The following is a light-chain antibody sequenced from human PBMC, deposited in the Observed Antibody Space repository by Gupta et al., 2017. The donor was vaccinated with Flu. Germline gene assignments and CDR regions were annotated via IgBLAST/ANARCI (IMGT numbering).Light chain of an antibody. Sequence: DIGMTQSPATLSVSPGERATLSCRASQSVSSNLAWYQRKPGQAPRLLIYDASTRATGIPARFSGSGSGTEFTLTISSLQSEDFAVYFCQQYTNWPLITFGQGTRLEIK. CDR1: QSVSSN. CDR3: QQYTNWPLIT. V-gene: IGKV3-15*01. CDR2: DAS. J-gene: IGKJ5*01.